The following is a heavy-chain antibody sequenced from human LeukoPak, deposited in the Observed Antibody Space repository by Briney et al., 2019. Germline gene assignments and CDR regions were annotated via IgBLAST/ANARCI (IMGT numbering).Heavy chain of an antibody. V-gene: IGHV4-34*01. J-gene: IGHJ5*02. CDR3: ASRNAYNWNDVLSQGT. Sequence: SETLSLTCAVYGGSFSGYYWSWIRQPPGKGLEWIGEINHSGSTNYNPSLKSRVTISVDTSKNQFSLKLSSVTAADTAVYYCASRNAYNWNDVLSQGTWGQGTLVTVSS. CDR1: GGSFSGYY. D-gene: IGHD1-20*01. CDR2: INHSGST.